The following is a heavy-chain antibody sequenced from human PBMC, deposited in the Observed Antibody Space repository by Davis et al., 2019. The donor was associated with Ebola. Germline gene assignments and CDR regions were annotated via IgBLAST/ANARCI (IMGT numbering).Heavy chain of an antibody. D-gene: IGHD1-7*01. J-gene: IGHJ4*02. CDR3: ARDNWNYVGFDY. V-gene: IGHV3-7*01. CDR1: GFSFSGYW. Sequence: GGSLRLSCSISGFSFSGYWMSWVRQAPGKGLEWVANIKQDGSEKYYVDSVKGRFTISRDNAKNSLYLQMDSLRAEDSAVYYCARDNWNYVGFDYWGQGTLVTVSS. CDR2: IKQDGSEK.